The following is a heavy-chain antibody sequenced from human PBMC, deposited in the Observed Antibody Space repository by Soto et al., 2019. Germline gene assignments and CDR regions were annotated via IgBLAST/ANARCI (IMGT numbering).Heavy chain of an antibody. CDR2: ISYDGSNK. Sequence: GGSLRLSCAASGFSFSSYAMHWVRQAPGKGLEWVAVISYDGSNKYYADSVKGRFTISRDNSKNTLYLQMYSLRPEDTAVFYCAREQEALDYWGQGTLVTVSS. CDR1: GFSFSSYA. V-gene: IGHV3-30-3*01. J-gene: IGHJ4*02. CDR3: AREQEALDY.